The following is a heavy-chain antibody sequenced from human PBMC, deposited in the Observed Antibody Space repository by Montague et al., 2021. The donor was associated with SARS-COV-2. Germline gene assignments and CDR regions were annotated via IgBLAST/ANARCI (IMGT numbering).Heavy chain of an antibody. CDR1: GGSISSGSYY. V-gene: IGHV4-61*02. CDR2: IYTSGTT. CDR3: ARAHSGSWAHLDN. J-gene: IGHJ4*02. Sequence: TLSLTCTVSGGSISSGSYYWSWIRQPAGKGQEWIGRIYTSGTTDYSFSLKSRVTISVDTSKNQFSLKLTSVTAANTAVDYCARAHSGSWAHLDNWGQGSLVTVSS. D-gene: IGHD5-12*01.